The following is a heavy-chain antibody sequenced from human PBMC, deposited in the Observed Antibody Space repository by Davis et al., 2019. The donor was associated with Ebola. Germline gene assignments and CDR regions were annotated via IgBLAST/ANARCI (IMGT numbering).Heavy chain of an antibody. CDR2: ISSSGSTI. V-gene: IGHV3-11*01. Sequence: GGSLRLSCAASGFTFSDYYMSWIRQAPGQGLEWVSYISSSGSTIYYADSVKGRFTISRDNAKNSLYLQMNSLRAEDTAVYYCARDGTSSSWYTVDYWGQGTLVTVSS. CDR1: GFTFSDYY. J-gene: IGHJ4*02. CDR3: ARDGTSSSWYTVDY. D-gene: IGHD6-13*01.